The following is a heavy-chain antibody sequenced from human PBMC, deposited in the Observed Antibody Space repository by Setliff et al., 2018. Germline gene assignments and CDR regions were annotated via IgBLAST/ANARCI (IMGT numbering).Heavy chain of an antibody. Sequence: PSETLSLTCSVSGASISNYYWSWIRQPPGKGLEWIGHIYTSGSTNYNPSLKSRVTISVDTSKNQFSLRLTSATAADTAVYYCARHGGWTPFDFWGQGALVTVSS. V-gene: IGHV4-59*08. J-gene: IGHJ4*02. CDR3: ARHGGWTPFDF. CDR2: IYTSGST. D-gene: IGHD2-15*01. CDR1: GASISNYY.